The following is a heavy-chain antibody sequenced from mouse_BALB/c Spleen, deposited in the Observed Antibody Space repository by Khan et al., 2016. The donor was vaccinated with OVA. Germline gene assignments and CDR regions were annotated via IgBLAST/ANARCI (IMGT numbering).Heavy chain of an antibody. J-gene: IGHJ3*01. CDR1: GYSITSDYA. V-gene: IGHV3-2*02. Sequence: EVQLQESGPGLVKPSQSLSLTCTVTGYSITSDYAWNWIRQFPGNKLEWMGYISYRGRTSYTPSLKSRISITRDTSKNQFFLQLYSVTTEDTATYYCAGGRAYWGQGTLVTVSA. CDR2: ISYRGRT. CDR3: AGGRAY. D-gene: IGHD3-3*01.